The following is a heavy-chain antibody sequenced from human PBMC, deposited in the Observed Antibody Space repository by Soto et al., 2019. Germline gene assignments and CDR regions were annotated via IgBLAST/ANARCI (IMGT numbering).Heavy chain of an antibody. J-gene: IGHJ6*02. D-gene: IGHD1-26*01. CDR3: ARGGASTGGMDV. CDR1: GYTFTSYG. CDR2: ISAYNGNT. V-gene: IGHV1-18*01. Sequence: ASVKVSCNASGYTFTSYGISLVRQAPGQGLEWMGWISAYNGNTNYAQNLQGRVTMTTDTSTSTAYMELRSLTSDDTAVYYCARGGASTGGMDVWGQGTTVTVSS.